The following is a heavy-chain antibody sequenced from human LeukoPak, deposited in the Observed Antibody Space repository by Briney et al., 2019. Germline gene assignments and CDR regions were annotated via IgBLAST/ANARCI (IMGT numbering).Heavy chain of an antibody. CDR2: IYTSGST. D-gene: IGHD3-22*01. J-gene: IGHJ4*02. CDR3: ARGRYYYDSSGYLKYFDY. Sequence: SETLSLTCTVPGGSISSYYWSWIRQPPGKGLEWIGYIYTSGSTNYNPSLKSRVTISVDTSKNQFSLKLSSVTAADTAVYYCARGRYYYDSSGYLKYFDYWGQGTLVTVSS. CDR1: GGSISSYY. V-gene: IGHV4-4*09.